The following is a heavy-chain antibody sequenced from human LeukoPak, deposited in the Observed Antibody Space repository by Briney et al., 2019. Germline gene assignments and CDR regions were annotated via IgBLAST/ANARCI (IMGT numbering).Heavy chain of an antibody. V-gene: IGHV4-34*01. CDR3: ARNEGQQLSRSWFDP. J-gene: IGHJ5*02. Sequence: SETVSLTCAVYGGSFSGYYWSWTRQPPGKGLEWLGEINHSGSTNYTPSIKSRVTISVDTSKNQLFLKLSSVTAADTAVYYCARNEGQQLSRSWFDPWGQGTLFTVSS. CDR1: GGSFSGYY. CDR2: INHSGST. D-gene: IGHD6-13*01.